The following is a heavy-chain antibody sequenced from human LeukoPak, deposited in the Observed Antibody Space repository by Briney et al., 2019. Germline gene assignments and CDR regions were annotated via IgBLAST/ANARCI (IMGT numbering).Heavy chain of an antibody. D-gene: IGHD3-10*01. Sequence: GGSLRLSCAASGFTFSSYGMHWVRQAPGKGLEWVAVISYDGSNKYYADSVKGRFTISRDNSKNTLYLQMNSLRAEDTAVYYCAAQGVGIWFGKLSLHYGMDIWGQGTTVTVSS. CDR3: AAQGVGIWFGKLSLHYGMDI. V-gene: IGHV3-30*03. J-gene: IGHJ6*02. CDR2: ISYDGSNK. CDR1: GFTFSSYG.